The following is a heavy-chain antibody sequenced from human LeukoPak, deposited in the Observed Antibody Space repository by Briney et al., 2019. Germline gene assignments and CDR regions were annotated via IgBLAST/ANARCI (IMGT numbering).Heavy chain of an antibody. CDR2: ISTFNGNA. D-gene: IGHD2-15*01. J-gene: IGHJ6*03. Sequence: GASVKVSCKASGYTFSNYGISWVRQAPGQGLEWMGWISTFNGNAKYAQNFQGRVTMTTDTSTSTAHMELKSLRFDDTAVYYCARGRYCSGGNCWAIYYYYMDVWGKGTTVTVSS. V-gene: IGHV1-18*01. CDR3: ARGRYCSGGNCWAIYYYYMDV. CDR1: GYTFSNYG.